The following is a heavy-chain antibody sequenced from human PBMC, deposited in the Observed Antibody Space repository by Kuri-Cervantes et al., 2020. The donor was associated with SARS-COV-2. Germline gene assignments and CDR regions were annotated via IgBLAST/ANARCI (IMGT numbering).Heavy chain of an antibody. CDR1: GFTFSSYA. V-gene: IGHV3-23*01. D-gene: IGHD1-1*01. CDR2: ISGSGGST. Sequence: GGSLRLSCAASGFTFSSYAMSWVRQAPGKGLEWVSAISGSGGSTYYADSVKGRFTISRDNSKNTLYLRMNSLRAEDTAVYYCAKDQYDTDAFDIWGQGTMVTVSS. CDR3: AKDQYDTDAFDI. J-gene: IGHJ3*02.